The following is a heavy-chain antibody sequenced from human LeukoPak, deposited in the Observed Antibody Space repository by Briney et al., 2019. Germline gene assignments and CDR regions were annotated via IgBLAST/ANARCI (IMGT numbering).Heavy chain of an antibody. CDR2: ITGSGGST. J-gene: IGHJ4*02. Sequence: GGSLRLSCAASGFTFSRNAMSWVRQTPGKGPEWGSGITGSGGSTDSADSVKGRFTISRDNSKNTLYLQMNSLRVEDTAVYYCAKKYGQIPSFDYWGQGTLVTVSS. D-gene: IGHD2-2*01. V-gene: IGHV3-23*01. CDR3: AKKYGQIPSFDY. CDR1: GFTFSRNA.